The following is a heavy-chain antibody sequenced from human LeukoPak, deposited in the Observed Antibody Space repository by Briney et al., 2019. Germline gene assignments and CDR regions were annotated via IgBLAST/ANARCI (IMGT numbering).Heavy chain of an antibody. J-gene: IGHJ5*02. CDR2: INHSGST. Sequence: KTSETLSLTCAVYGGSFSGYYWSWIRQPPGKGLEWIGEINHSGSTNYNPSLKSRVTISVDTSKNQFSLKLSSVTAADTAVYYCARRKRWLQLAWFDPWGQGTLVTISS. CDR3: ARRKRWLQLAWFDP. CDR1: GGSFSGYY. V-gene: IGHV4-34*01. D-gene: IGHD5-24*01.